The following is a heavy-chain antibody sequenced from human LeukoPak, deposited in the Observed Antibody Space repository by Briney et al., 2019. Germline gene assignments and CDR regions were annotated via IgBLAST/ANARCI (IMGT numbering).Heavy chain of an antibody. CDR2: ISSSSSTI. Sequence: PGGSLRLSCAASGFTFSSYWMNWARQAPGKGLEWVSYISSSSSTIYYADSVKGRFTISRDNAKNSLYLQMNSLRDEDTAVYYCARDGWYYDFWSDTRGYFDYGGQGTRVTVS. CDR1: GFTFSSYW. D-gene: IGHD3-3*01. J-gene: IGHJ4*02. CDR3: ARDGWYYDFWSDTRGYFDY. V-gene: IGHV3-48*02.